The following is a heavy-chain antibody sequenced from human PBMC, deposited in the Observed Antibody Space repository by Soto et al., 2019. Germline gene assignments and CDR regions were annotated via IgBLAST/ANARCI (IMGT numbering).Heavy chain of an antibody. Sequence: GGSLRLSCAASGFIFSSYATHWVRQAPGRGLEWVAVIWYDGSKKYYADSVKGRFTISRDISENTLSLQMNSLRADDTAVYFCARGGYRDYYGMDVWGQGTTVTVSS. CDR3: ARGGYRDYYGMDV. D-gene: IGHD5-18*01. J-gene: IGHJ6*02. CDR1: GFIFSSYA. CDR2: IWYDGSKK. V-gene: IGHV3-33*01.